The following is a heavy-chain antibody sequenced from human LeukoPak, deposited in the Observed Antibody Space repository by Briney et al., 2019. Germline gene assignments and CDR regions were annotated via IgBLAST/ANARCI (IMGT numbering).Heavy chain of an antibody. CDR1: GYTFTRFG. Sequence: APVQVSCKPSGYTFTRFGISWVRQAPGDGLEWMGWISVYNGNTKYAQEFEGRVAMTTDTSTNTVYMELRSLRSDDTAVYYCARASPEVYCSSTSCHYYYYMDVWGKGTTVTISS. J-gene: IGHJ6*03. CDR2: ISVYNGNT. V-gene: IGHV1-18*01. D-gene: IGHD2-2*01. CDR3: ARASPEVYCSSTSCHYYYYMDV.